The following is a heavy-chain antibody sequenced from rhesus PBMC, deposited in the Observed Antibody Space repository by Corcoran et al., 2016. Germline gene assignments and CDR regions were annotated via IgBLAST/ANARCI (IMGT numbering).Heavy chain of an antibody. V-gene: IGHV4-65*01. Sequence: QVQLQESGPGLVKHSETLSLTCAVSGGSISSSNWWSWIRQPPGKELVWIGYISGSSGSTNYNPNLKSRVTISTDTAKNQCSLKLSSVTAADTAVYYCAGGYDSGYYIFDYWGQGVLVTVSS. CDR3: AGGYDSGYYIFDY. CDR1: GGSISSSNW. CDR2: ISGSSGST. D-gene: IGHD3-28*01. J-gene: IGHJ4*01.